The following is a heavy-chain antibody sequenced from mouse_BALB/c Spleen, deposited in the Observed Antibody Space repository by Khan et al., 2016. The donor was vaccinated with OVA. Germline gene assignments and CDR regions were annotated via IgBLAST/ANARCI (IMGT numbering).Heavy chain of an antibody. Sequence: EVDLVESGGGFMQPGGFLTLSCATSGFTFTDYYTYWVRQTPEKRLEWVAYISNRGSTPYDSDTVRGRFTISRDHAKNARYLKMISLQCDDTAIYYCAREVDRDDLAYWGQGTLVTVSA. CDR2: ISNRGSTP. J-gene: IGHJ3*01. CDR1: GFTFTDYY. CDR3: AREVDRDDLAY. V-gene: IGHV5-12*02. D-gene: IGHD1-1*01.